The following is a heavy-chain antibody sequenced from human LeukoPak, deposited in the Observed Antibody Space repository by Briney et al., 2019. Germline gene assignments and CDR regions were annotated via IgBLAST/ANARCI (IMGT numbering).Heavy chain of an antibody. D-gene: IGHD3-10*01. CDR1: GFTFDDYG. V-gene: IGHV3-20*04. CDR2: INWNGGST. J-gene: IGHJ5*02. CDR3: ARATTYLYGSVTYDWFDP. Sequence: RTGGSLRLACAASGFTFDDYGMSWVRQAPGKGLEWVSGINWNGGSTDYADSVKGRFTISRDNAKNMVYLQMNSLRAEDTAMYYCARATTYLYGSVTYDWFDPWGQGTLVTVSS.